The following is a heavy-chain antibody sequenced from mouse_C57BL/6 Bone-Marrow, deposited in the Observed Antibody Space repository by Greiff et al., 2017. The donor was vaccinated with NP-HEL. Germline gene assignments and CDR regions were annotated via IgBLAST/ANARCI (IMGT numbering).Heavy chain of an antibody. CDR2: IDPANGNT. Sequence: EVQLQESVAELVRPGASVKLSCTASGFNIKNTYMHWVKQRPEQGLEWIGRIDPANGNTKYAPKFQGKATITADTSSNTAYLQLSSLTSEDTAIYYCACITTVAYWYFDVWGTGTTVTVSS. J-gene: IGHJ1*03. CDR3: ACITTVAYWYFDV. V-gene: IGHV14-3*01. CDR1: GFNIKNTY. D-gene: IGHD1-1*01.